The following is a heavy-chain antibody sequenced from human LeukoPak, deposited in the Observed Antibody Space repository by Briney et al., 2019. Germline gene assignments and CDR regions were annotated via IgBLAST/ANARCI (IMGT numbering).Heavy chain of an antibody. J-gene: IGHJ4*02. V-gene: IGHV3-74*01. CDR3: VRDLGGRAGH. D-gene: IGHD1-26*01. CDR2: SNEDGSTT. Sequence: GGSLRLSCAASGFTFSSNWMHWVRQAPGKGLVWVSRSNEDGSTTKYADSVKGRFTISRDNAKNTLYLQMNSLTAEDTAVYFCVRDLGGRAGHWGQGTLVTVSS. CDR1: GFTFSSNW.